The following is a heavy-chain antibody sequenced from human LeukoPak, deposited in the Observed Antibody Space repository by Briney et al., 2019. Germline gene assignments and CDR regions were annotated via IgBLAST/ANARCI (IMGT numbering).Heavy chain of an antibody. J-gene: IGHJ4*02. CDR3: ARGIAAYCGGDCYSGDY. Sequence: GGSLRLSCAASGFTFSDYYMSWIRQAPGKGLEWLSYISSGGSTIYYADSVKGRFTISRENAENSLYLQMNSLRAEDTAVYYCARGIAAYCGGDCYSGDYWGQGTLVTVSS. CDR1: GFTFSDYY. V-gene: IGHV3-11*04. D-gene: IGHD2-21*02. CDR2: ISSGGSTI.